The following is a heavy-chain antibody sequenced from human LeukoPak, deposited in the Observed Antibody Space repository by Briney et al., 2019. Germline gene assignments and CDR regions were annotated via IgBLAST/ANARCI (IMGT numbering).Heavy chain of an antibody. CDR1: GFTFSGYY. J-gene: IGHJ4*02. CDR2: VKPDGSKK. D-gene: IGHD2-15*01. Sequence: GGSLRLSCAASGFTFSGYYMSWVRQAPGKGLEWVANVKPDGSKKNYVDSVKGRFTISRDNAQNSLYLQMNSLRAEDTAVYYRARDTPFGGYWGQGTLVTVSS. CDR3: ARDTPFGGY. V-gene: IGHV3-7*03.